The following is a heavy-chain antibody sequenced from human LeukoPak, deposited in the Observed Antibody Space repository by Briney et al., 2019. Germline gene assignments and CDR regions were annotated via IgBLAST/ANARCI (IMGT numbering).Heavy chain of an antibody. V-gene: IGHV3-23*01. J-gene: IGHJ4*02. D-gene: IGHD3-10*01. CDR1: GFAFSTYA. CDR2: ISGSGSNT. Sequence: GGSLRLSCAASGFAFSTYAMSWVRQAPGKGLEWVSSISGSGSNTYYADSVKGQFTISRASSKNTLYLQMNSLRAEDTAVYYCAKDRSGYYYGSGSPGDYWGQGTLVTVSS. CDR3: AKDRSGYYYGSGSPGDY.